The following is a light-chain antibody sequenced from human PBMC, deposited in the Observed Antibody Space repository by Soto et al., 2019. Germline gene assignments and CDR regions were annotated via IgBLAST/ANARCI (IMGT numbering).Light chain of an antibody. V-gene: IGKV1-33*01. Sequence: DIQMTQSPSSLSASVGDRVTITCQASRDIRKYLNWYQQKPGKAPKLLIYDASNLETGVTSRFSVSGSGTDFTFTISSLQSEDIATYYCQQYHTLVSFGGGTKVEIK. CDR3: QQYHTLVS. CDR2: DAS. CDR1: RDIRKY. J-gene: IGKJ4*01.